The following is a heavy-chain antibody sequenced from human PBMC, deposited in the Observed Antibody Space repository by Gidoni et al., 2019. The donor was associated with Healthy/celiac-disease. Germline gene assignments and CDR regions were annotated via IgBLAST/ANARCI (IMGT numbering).Heavy chain of an antibody. J-gene: IGHJ4*02. Sequence: EVQLVQSGAEVKKPGESLKISCKGSGYSFTSYWIGWVRQMPGKGLEWMGIIYPGDSDTRYSPSFQGQVTISADKSISTAYLQWSSLKASDTAMYYCARHPPTQYCSGGSCLGGLEWGQGTLVTVSS. V-gene: IGHV5-51*01. D-gene: IGHD2-15*01. CDR3: ARHPPTQYCSGGSCLGGLE. CDR2: IYPGDSDT. CDR1: GYSFTSYW.